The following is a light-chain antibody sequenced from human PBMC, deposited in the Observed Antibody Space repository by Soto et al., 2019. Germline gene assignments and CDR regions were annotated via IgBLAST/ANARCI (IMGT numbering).Light chain of an antibody. CDR3: QQLNSFPIP. CDR2: GAS. Sequence: IQLTQSPSSLSASVGDRVTITCRASQGISSFLAWYQQKPGKAPKLLIYGASTLQSGVPSRFSGSGSGTDFPHTIGSLQPEDFATYYCQQLNSFPIPFGPGTKVDIK. J-gene: IGKJ3*01. CDR1: QGISSF. V-gene: IGKV1-9*01.